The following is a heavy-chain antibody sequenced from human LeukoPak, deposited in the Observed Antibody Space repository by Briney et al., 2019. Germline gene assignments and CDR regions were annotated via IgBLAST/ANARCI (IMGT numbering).Heavy chain of an antibody. Sequence: PGGSLTLSCSAYGFTVIDYYRDCIRQAPGKGLEWVSYISSSSTYTNYADSVKGRFTISRYNTKNSLYLQMNSLRDTATAVYYCARGPSYWEGIAVDEWGQGTLVTVSS. D-gene: IGHD6-19*01. CDR1: GFTVIDYY. CDR2: ISSSSTYT. J-gene: IGHJ4*02. CDR3: ARGPSYWEGIAVDE. V-gene: IGHV3-11*05.